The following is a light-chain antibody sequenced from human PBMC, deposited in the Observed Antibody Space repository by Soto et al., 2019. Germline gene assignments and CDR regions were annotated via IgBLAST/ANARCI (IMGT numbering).Light chain of an antibody. CDR2: GAS. V-gene: IGKV3-20*01. Sequence: EIVLTQSPGTLSLSPVERATLSCRASQSVSSSYLAWYQQKPGQAPRLLIYGASTRITGIPDRFSGSGSGTDFTLTISRLEPEDFAVYYCQYYGSSTTFGQGTRLQI. J-gene: IGKJ5*01. CDR3: QYYGSSTT. CDR1: QSVSSSY.